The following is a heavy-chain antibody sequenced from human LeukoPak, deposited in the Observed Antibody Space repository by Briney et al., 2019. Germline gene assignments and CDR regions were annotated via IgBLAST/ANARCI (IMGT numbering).Heavy chain of an antibody. D-gene: IGHD3-3*02. J-gene: IGHJ6*02. CDR2: ISAYNGNT. V-gene: IGHV1-18*01. Sequence: ASVKVSCKASGYTFTSYGISWVRQAPGQGLEWMGWISAYNGNTNYAQKLQGRVTMTTDTSTSTAYMELRSLRSDDTAVYYCARDIGFTALRGYYGMDVWGQGTTVTVSS. CDR1: GYTFTSYG. CDR3: ARDIGFTALRGYYGMDV.